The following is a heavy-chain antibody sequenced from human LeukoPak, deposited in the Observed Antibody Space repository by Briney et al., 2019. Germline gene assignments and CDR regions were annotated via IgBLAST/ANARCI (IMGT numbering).Heavy chain of an antibody. Sequence: ASVKVSCKVSGYTLTELSIHWVRQAPGTGLEWLGGFDPEDGAAIYAQSFQGRVTMTEASSTDTPYMELRSLRSEDTAVYYCTTRHSGSWFGAFDIWGQGTMVTVSS. J-gene: IGHJ3*02. D-gene: IGHD1-26*01. V-gene: IGHV1-24*01. CDR2: FDPEDGAA. CDR1: GYTLTELS. CDR3: TTRHSGSWFGAFDI.